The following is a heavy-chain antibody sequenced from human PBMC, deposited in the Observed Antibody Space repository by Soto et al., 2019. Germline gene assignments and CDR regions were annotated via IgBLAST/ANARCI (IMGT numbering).Heavy chain of an antibody. D-gene: IGHD3-3*01. J-gene: IGHJ6*02. V-gene: IGHV1-69*13. Sequence: SVKVSCKASGYTFTGYYMHWVRQAPGQGLEWMGWIIPIFGTANYAQKFQGRVTITADESTSTAYMELSSLRSEDTAVYYCARAYDFWSGYPPSVWGQGTTVTVSS. CDR3: ARAYDFWSGYPPSV. CDR2: IIPIFGTA. CDR1: GYTFTGYY.